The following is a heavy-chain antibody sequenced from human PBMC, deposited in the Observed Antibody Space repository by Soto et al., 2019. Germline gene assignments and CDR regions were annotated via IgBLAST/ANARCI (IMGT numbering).Heavy chain of an antibody. CDR2: MNPNSGNT. CDR3: ARGFRPPATAAGSFDY. Sequence: GASVKVSCKASGYTFTSYYMHWVRQAPGQGLEWMGRMNPNSGNTSYAQKFQGRVTMTRNTSKNQFSLQLNSVTPEDTALYYCARGFRPPATAAGSFDYWGQGTLVTVSS. V-gene: IGHV1-8*02. J-gene: IGHJ4*02. D-gene: IGHD6-13*01. CDR1: GYTFTSYY.